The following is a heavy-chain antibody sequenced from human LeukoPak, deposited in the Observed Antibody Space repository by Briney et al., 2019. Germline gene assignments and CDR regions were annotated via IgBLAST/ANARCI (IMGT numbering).Heavy chain of an antibody. Sequence: GGSLRLSCAASGFTFSSYGMHWVHQAPGKGLEWVAVISYDGSNKYYADSVKGRFTISRDNSKNTLYLQMNSLRAEDTAVYYCAKDRVIVTYYYYGMDVWGQGTTVTVS. CDR3: AKDRVIVTYYYYGMDV. CDR1: GFTFSSYG. V-gene: IGHV3-30*18. D-gene: IGHD3-16*02. J-gene: IGHJ6*02. CDR2: ISYDGSNK.